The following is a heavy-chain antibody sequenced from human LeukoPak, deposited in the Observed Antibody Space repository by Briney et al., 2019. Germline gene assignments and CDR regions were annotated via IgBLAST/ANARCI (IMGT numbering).Heavy chain of an antibody. V-gene: IGHV3-48*03. Sequence: GGSLRLSCAASGFTFSSYEMNWVRQAPGKGLDWVSYISGSGSTIYYADSVKGRFTISRDNAKNSLYLQMNSLRAEDTAVYYCVRAGTTETTGDWFDPWGQGTLVTVSS. J-gene: IGHJ5*02. CDR1: GFTFSSYE. D-gene: IGHD1-1*01. CDR2: ISGSGSTI. CDR3: VRAGTTETTGDWFDP.